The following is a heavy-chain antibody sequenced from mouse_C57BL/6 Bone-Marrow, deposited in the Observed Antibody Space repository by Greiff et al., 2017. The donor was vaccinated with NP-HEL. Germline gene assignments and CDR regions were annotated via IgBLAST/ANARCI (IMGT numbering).Heavy chain of an antibody. CDR1: GFTFSSYG. V-gene: IGHV5-6*02. J-gene: IGHJ2*01. D-gene: IGHD2-5*01. CDR2: ISSGGSYT. Sequence: DVMLVESGGDLVKPGGSLKLSCAASGFTFSSYGMSWVRQTPDKRLEWVATISSGGSYTYYPDSVKGRFTIARDNAKNTLYRQMSSLKSEDTAMYYCARHYYSNYFDYWGQGTTLTVSS. CDR3: ARHYYSNYFDY.